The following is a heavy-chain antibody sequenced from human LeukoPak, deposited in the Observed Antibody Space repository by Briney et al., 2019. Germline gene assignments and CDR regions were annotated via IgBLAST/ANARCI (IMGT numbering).Heavy chain of an antibody. Sequence: PGGSLRLSCAASGFTFSNASMSWVRQAPGKGLEWVGRIKSKTDGGTTDYAAPVKGRFTISRDDSKNTLYLQMNSLKTEDTAVYYCTTRIMITFGGVIAPSLFDYWGQGTLVTVSS. CDR3: TTRIMITFGGVIAPSLFDY. V-gene: IGHV3-15*01. D-gene: IGHD3-16*02. CDR1: GFTFSNAS. CDR2: IKSKTDGGTT. J-gene: IGHJ4*02.